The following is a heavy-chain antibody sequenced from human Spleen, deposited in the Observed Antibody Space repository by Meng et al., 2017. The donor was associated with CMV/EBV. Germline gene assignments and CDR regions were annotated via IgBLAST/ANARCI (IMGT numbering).Heavy chain of an antibody. CDR1: GFTFSSYA. V-gene: IGHV3-30-3*01. Sequence: GGSLRLSCAASGFTFSSYAMHWVRQAPGKGLEWVAVISYDGSNKYYADSVKGRFTISRDNSKNTLYLQMNSLRAEDTAVYYCAKESVLVVVKWIDYWGQGTLVTVSS. J-gene: IGHJ4*02. CDR3: AKESVLVVVKWIDY. D-gene: IGHD3-22*01. CDR2: ISYDGSNK.